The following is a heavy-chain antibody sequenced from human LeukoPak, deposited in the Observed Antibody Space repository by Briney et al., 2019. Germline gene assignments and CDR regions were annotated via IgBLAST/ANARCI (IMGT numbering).Heavy chain of an antibody. J-gene: IGHJ4*02. CDR3: ARLGVYYYDSSGYYYDDGVNDY. D-gene: IGHD3-22*01. Sequence: GGSLRLSCAASGFTFSSYAMSWVRQAPGKGLEWVSAISGSGGSTYYADSVKGRFTISRDNSKNTLYLQMNSLRAEDTAVYYCARLGVYYYDSSGYYYDDGVNDYWGQGTLVTVSS. CDR1: GFTFSSYA. CDR2: ISGSGGST. V-gene: IGHV3-23*01.